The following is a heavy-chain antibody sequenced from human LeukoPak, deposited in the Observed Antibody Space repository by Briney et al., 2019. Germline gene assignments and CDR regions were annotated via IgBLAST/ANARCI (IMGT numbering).Heavy chain of an antibody. D-gene: IGHD3-10*01. CDR3: ATTLDYYGSGSYYTFDY. J-gene: IGHJ4*02. V-gene: IGHV4-34*01. CDR2: INHSGST. CDR1: GGSISSYY. Sequence: SETLSLTCTVSGGSISSYYWSWIRQPPGKGLEWIGEINHSGSTNYNPSLKSRVTISVDTSKNQFSLKLSSVTAADTAVYYCATTLDYYGSGSYYTFDYWGQGTLVTVSS.